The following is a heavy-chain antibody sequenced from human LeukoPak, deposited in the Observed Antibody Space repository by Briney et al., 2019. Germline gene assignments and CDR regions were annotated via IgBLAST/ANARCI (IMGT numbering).Heavy chain of an antibody. CDR2: IYHSGST. Sequence: SGTLSLTCTVSGYSISGGYYWGWIRQPPGKGLEWIGSIYHSGSTYYNPSLKSRVTISLDTSKNQLSLKLSSVTAADTAVYYCARDQNWAIDYWGQGTLVTVSS. CDR1: GYSISGGYY. D-gene: IGHD7-27*01. J-gene: IGHJ4*02. V-gene: IGHV4-38-2*02. CDR3: ARDQNWAIDY.